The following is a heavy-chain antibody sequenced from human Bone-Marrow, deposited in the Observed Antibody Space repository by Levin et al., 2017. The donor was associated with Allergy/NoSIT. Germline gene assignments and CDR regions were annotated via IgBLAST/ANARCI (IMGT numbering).Heavy chain of an antibody. D-gene: IGHD3-16*01. CDR1: GFDFSRYG. CDR2: ITSDGDNT. Sequence: LPGGSLRLSCSATGFDFSRYGMHWVRQAPGKGLEWLTLITSDGDNTYYLDSVKGRFTISRDNSRNTLYLDMNTLTEKDTAVYYCAKDARGRAFFGDLDFWGQGTKVIVSS. J-gene: IGHJ3*01. CDR3: AKDARGRAFFGDLDF. V-gene: IGHV3-30*18.